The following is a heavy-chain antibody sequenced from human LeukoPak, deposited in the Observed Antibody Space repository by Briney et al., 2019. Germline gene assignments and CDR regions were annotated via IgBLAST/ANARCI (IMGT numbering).Heavy chain of an antibody. Sequence: YPGGSLRLSCAASGFTFDDYAMHWVRQAPGKGLEWFALISGHGGSTYYADSVKGRFTISRDNSKNSLYLQMNSLRTEDTALYYCAKVHYYDSSGSIFDYWGQGTLVTVSS. CDR1: GFTFDDYA. V-gene: IGHV3-43*02. D-gene: IGHD3-22*01. J-gene: IGHJ4*02. CDR3: AKVHYYDSSGSIFDY. CDR2: ISGHGGST.